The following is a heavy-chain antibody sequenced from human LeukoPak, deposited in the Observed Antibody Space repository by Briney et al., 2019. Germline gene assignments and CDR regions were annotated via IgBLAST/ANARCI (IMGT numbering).Heavy chain of an antibody. D-gene: IGHD3-22*01. CDR3: ARGDSSGYFELDY. J-gene: IGHJ4*02. V-gene: IGHV3-13*01. Sequence: PGGSLRLSCAASGFTFSSYDMHWVRHAKGKGLEWVSAICTAGDTYYPGSVKGRFTISRENAKNSLYLQMNSLGAGDTAVYYCARGDSSGYFELDYWGQGTLVTVSS. CDR1: GFTFSSYD. CDR2: ICTAGDT.